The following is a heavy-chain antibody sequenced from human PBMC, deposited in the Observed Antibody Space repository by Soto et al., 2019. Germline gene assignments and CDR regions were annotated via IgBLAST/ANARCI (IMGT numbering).Heavy chain of an antibody. Sequence: SVKVSCKASGYIFTSYYIHWVRKAPGQGLEWMGWINPFDGSRMFAQSFQGRVTMTRDTSTSTVYMEVSSLRSEDTAVYYCSRVDPGETSPFDHWGQGTLVTV. CDR2: INPFDGSR. V-gene: IGHV1-46*03. D-gene: IGHD3-10*01. J-gene: IGHJ4*02. CDR1: GYIFTSYY. CDR3: SRVDPGETSPFDH.